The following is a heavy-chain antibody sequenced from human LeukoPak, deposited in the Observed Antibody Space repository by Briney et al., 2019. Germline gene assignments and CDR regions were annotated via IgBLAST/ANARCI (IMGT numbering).Heavy chain of an antibody. D-gene: IGHD1-26*01. CDR3: ALSGSYAPFDY. J-gene: IGHJ4*02. CDR2: ISAYNGNT. V-gene: IGHV1-18*01. CDR1: GYTFTTYG. Sequence: GASVKVSCKASGYTFTTYGTSWVRQAPGQGLEWMGWISAYNGNTNYAQKLQGSVTMTTDTSTSTAYMELRSLRSDGTAVYYCALSGSYAPFDYWGQGTLVTVSS.